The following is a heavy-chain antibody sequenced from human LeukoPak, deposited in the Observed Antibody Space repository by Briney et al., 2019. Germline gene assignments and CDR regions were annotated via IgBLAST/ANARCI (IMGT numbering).Heavy chain of an antibody. D-gene: IGHD6-13*01. J-gene: IGHJ4*02. CDR3: AKLRSISWYASCDY. CDR1: GFIVSNNY. Sequence: GGSLRLSCAASGFIVSNNYMSWVRQAPGKGLEWVAAISGGGDSTYYADSVKGRFTLSRDSSKETVYLQMNSLRAEDTAVYYCAKLRSISWYASCDYWGQGTLVTVS. CDR2: ISGGGDST. V-gene: IGHV3-23*01.